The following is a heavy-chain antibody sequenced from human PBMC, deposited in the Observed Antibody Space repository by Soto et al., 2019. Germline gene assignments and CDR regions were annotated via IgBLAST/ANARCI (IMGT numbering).Heavy chain of an antibody. CDR3: ARLPLAAAYSDANT. D-gene: IGHD6-13*01. Sequence: RGESLKISCKGSGYSFTSYWISWVRQMPGRGLEWMGRIDPRDSYTNYSPSFQGHVTISADKSISTAYLQWSSLKASDTAMYYCARLPLAAAYSDANTWGQGTLVTVSS. J-gene: IGHJ5*02. CDR1: GYSFTSYW. V-gene: IGHV5-10-1*01. CDR2: IDPRDSYT.